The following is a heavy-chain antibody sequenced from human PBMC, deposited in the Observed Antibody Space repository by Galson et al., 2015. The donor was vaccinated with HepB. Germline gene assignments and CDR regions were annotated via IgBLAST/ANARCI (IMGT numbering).Heavy chain of an antibody. CDR2: IRSKAYGGTT. Sequence: SLRLSCAASGFTFGDYAMSWFRQAPGKGLEWVGFIRSKAYGGTTEYAASVKGRFTISRDDSKSIAYLQMNSLKTEDTAVYYCTREGVLRFLEWLSTSSGAFDIWGQGTMATVSS. J-gene: IGHJ3*02. V-gene: IGHV3-49*03. CDR3: TREGVLRFLEWLSTSSGAFDI. CDR1: GFTFGDYA. D-gene: IGHD3-3*01.